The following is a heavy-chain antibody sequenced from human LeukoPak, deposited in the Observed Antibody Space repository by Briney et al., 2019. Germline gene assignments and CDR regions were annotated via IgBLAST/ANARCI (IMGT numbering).Heavy chain of an antibody. V-gene: IGHV4-4*02. CDR3: TRHGSYSHGF. D-gene: IGHD3-10*01. CDR1: GGSISSGGY. J-gene: IGHJ4*02. Sequence: SETLSLTCAVSGGSISSGGYWSWVRQPPGKGLEWIGQIHISGSTNYNPSLDSRVTMSLDKSRNQLSLRLKSMTAADTAVYYCTRHGSYSHGFWGQGALVTVVS. CDR2: IHISGST.